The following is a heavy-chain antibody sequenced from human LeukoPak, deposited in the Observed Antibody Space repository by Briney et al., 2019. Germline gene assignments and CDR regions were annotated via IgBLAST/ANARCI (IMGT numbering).Heavy chain of an antibody. V-gene: IGHV1-2*02. J-gene: IGHJ3*02. CDR3: ARGNPLSTDAFDI. CDR1: GYSFTGYY. CDR2: INPNSGDA. Sequence: ASVKVSCKAPGYSFTGYYMHWVRQAPGQGLEWMGWINPNSGDANYAQKFQGRVTMTRDTSISTAYMELSRLRSDDTAVYYCARGNPLSTDAFDIWGQGTMVTVSS. D-gene: IGHD3-16*02.